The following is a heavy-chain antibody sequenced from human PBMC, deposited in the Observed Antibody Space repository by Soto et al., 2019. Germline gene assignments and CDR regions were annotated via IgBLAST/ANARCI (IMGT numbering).Heavy chain of an antibody. J-gene: IGHJ4*02. Sequence: QVQLQESGPGLVKPSETLSLTGTVSGGSVSTGSYYWSWIRQPPGKGLEWIGYIFYSGSTKYNPSLKSRVTISLDTSKNQFSLQPSSVTAADTAVYYCAGEIATRRWIYYWGRGILVTVSS. CDR3: AGEIATRRWIYY. CDR1: GGSVSTGSYY. CDR2: IFYSGST. V-gene: IGHV4-61*01. D-gene: IGHD1-1*01.